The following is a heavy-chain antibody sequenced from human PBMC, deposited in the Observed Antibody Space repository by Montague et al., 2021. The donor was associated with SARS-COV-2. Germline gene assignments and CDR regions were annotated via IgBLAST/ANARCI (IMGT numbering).Heavy chain of an antibody. CDR3: ARVVRYYDFWSGYTEYYYYGMDV. D-gene: IGHD3-3*01. Sequence: SETLSLTCAVYGDSFSGYYWNWIRQPPGKGLEWIGEINLSGSANYNPSXXSRVTMSADTSKNQFSLKLSSVTTADTAVYYCARVVRYYDFWSGYTEYYYYGMDVWGQGTTVTVSS. V-gene: IGHV4-34*10. CDR2: INLSGSA. J-gene: IGHJ6*02. CDR1: GDSFSGYY.